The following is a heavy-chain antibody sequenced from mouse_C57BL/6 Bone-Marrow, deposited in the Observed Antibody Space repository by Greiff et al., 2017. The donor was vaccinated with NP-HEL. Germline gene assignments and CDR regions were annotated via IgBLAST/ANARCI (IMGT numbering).Heavy chain of an antibody. CDR3: ARSGGGRYAMDY. J-gene: IGHJ4*01. D-gene: IGHD4-1*01. CDR2: IYPRSGNT. CDR1: GYTFTSYG. Sequence: VKLQQSGAELARPGASVKLSCKASGYTFTSYGISWVKQRTGQGLEWIGEIYPRSGNTYYNEKLKGKATLTADKSSSTAYRELRSLTSEDSAVYFCARSGGGRYAMDYWGQGTSVTVSS. V-gene: IGHV1-81*01.